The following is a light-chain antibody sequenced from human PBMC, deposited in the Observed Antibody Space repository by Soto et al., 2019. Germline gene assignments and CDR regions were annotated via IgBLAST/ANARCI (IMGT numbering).Light chain of an antibody. J-gene: IGLJ1*01. CDR2: DVS. CDR1: SSDVGAYRY. Sequence: QSVLAQPASVSGSPGQSMTISCTGTSSDVGAYRYVSWYQQHPGKAPKLIIYDVSDPPSGISNRFSGSKSDNTASLTISGLQAEDEAEYYCSSYTSSTTYVFGAGTEVNVL. V-gene: IGLV2-14*01. CDR3: SSYTSSTTYV.